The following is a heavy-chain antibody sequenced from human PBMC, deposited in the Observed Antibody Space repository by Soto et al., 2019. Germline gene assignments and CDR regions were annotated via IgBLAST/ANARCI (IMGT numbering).Heavy chain of an antibody. CDR2: GYYSGST. V-gene: IGHV4-59*11. CDR1: GTSMSGHF. J-gene: IGHJ5*02. D-gene: IGHD3-10*01. Sequence: XXTLSLTCTVSGTSMSGHFWRWMPQPPGKGLEWIGYGYYSGSTLYNPSLKSRVTISLDTSKNHFSLRLNSVTSADTAVYYCARGVYLSLVRTGWFDPWGQGTLVTVSS. CDR3: ARGVYLSLVRTGWFDP.